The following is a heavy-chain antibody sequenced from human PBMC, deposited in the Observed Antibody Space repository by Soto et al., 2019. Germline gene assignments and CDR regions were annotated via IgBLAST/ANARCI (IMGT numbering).Heavy chain of an antibody. V-gene: IGHV5-51*01. CDR2: IFASDSDT. Sequence: PGESLKISCRTSAYRFTSYWIAWVRQMAVKGLEWMGIIFASDSDTRYSSSFQGQVTISADRSTSPVFLQWASLKASDTAVYFCARKEKSGYFTWLDPWGQGTLVIVSS. J-gene: IGHJ5*02. CDR3: ARKEKSGYFTWLDP. CDR1: AYRFTSYW. D-gene: IGHD3-22*01.